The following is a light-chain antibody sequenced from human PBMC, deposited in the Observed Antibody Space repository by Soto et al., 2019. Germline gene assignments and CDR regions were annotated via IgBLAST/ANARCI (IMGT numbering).Light chain of an antibody. J-gene: IGLJ3*02. Sequence: QTVVTQEPSLTVSPGGTVTLTCASSTGAVTSTYYPNWFQQKPGQAPRALIYSTGNKHSWTPARFSGSLLGGKAALTLSGVQPEDEAEYYCLLYDGGAWVFGGGTKLTVL. CDR3: LLYDGGAWV. CDR1: TGAVTSTYY. V-gene: IGLV7-43*01. CDR2: STG.